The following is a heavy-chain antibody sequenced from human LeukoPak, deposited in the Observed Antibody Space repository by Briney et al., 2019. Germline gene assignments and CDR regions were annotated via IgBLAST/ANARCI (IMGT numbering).Heavy chain of an antibody. V-gene: IGHV4-4*08. J-gene: IGHJ4*02. Sequence: SETLSLTCTVPDGSISSHYWSWIRQSPGRGLEWIGYIYTSGNTNTNPPLKSRVTISVDTSKKQLSLNLSSVTAADTAVYYCARRALRIGAFDYWGQGILVTVSS. CDR3: ARRALRIGAFDY. CDR1: DGSISSHY. CDR2: IYTSGNT. D-gene: IGHD2/OR15-2a*01.